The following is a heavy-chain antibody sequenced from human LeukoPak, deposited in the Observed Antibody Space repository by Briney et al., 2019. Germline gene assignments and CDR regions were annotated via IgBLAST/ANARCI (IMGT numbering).Heavy chain of an antibody. CDR3: ARPRYYGSGSPDAFDI. D-gene: IGHD3-10*01. J-gene: IGHJ3*02. CDR2: IYPGDSDT. CDR1: GYSFTNYW. Sequence: GESLKISCKGSGYSFTNYWIAWVRQMPGKGLEWMGIIYPGDSDTRYSPSFQGQVTISADKSISTAYLQWSSLKASDTAMYYCARPRYYGSGSPDAFDIWGQGTMVTVSS. V-gene: IGHV5-51*01.